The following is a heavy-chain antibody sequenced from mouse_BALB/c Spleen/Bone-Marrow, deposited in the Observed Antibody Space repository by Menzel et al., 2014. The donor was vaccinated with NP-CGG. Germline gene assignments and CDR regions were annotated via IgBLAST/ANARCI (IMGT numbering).Heavy chain of an antibody. D-gene: IGHD1-1*01. CDR1: GYSFTGYF. J-gene: IGHJ3*01. Sequence: VQLKESGPELVKPGASVKISCKASGYSFTGYFMNWVMQSHGKSLEWIGRINPYNGDTFYNQKFKGKATLTVDKSSSTAHMELQILASEDSTFYYCARRYYDSSSWLSYWGQGTLVTVSA. CDR3: ARRYYDSSSWLSY. CDR2: INPYNGDT. V-gene: IGHV1-20*02.